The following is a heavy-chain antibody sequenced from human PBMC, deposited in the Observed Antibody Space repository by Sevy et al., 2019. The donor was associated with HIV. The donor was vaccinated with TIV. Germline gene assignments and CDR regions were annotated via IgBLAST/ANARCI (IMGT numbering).Heavy chain of an antibody. V-gene: IGHV1-2*02. D-gene: IGHD2-2*01. CDR3: ASVPAAAIKTYYFDY. CDR2: INPNSGGT. CDR1: GYTFTGYY. J-gene: IGHJ4*02. Sequence: ASVKVSCKASGYTFTGYYMHWVRPAPGQGLEWMGWINPNSGGTNYAQKFQGRVTMTRDTSISTAYMELSRLRSDDTAVYYCASVPAAAIKTYYFDYWGQGTLVTVSS.